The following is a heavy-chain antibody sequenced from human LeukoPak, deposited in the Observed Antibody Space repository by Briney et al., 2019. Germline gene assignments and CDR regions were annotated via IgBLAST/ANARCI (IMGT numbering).Heavy chain of an antibody. Sequence: GGSLRLSCAASGFTFSSYAMSWVRQAPGKGLEWVSGIGGSDDSTYYADSVKGRFTISRDNSKNTLYLQMNSLRAEDTAVYYCASPVGATTVRAFDIWGQGTMVTVSS. J-gene: IGHJ3*02. CDR3: ASPVGATTVRAFDI. CDR2: IGGSDDST. V-gene: IGHV3-23*01. D-gene: IGHD1-26*01. CDR1: GFTFSSYA.